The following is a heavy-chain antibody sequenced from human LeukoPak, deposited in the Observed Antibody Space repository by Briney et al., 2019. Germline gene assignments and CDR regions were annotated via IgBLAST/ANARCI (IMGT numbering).Heavy chain of an antibody. V-gene: IGHV1-18*01. D-gene: IGHD3-9*01. J-gene: IGHJ5*02. Sequence: SVKVSCKASGYTFTNYGITWVRQSPAQGLEWMGWFGGHNDNAKYAQIVQGRVTMTTDTSTSTAYMELRSLRSDDTAVYYCARTNYNILTDCYNGDNWFDLWGQGTLVTVSS. CDR3: ARTNYNILTDCYNGDNWFDL. CDR1: GYTFTNYG. CDR2: FGGHNDNA.